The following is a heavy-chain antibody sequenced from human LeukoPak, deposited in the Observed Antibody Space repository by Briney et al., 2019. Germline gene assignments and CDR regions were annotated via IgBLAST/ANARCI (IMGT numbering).Heavy chain of an antibody. CDR1: GGSISSYY. Sequence: SETLSLTCTLSGGSISSYYWSWIRQPPGKGLEWIGYIYYSGSTNYNPSLKSRVTISVDTSKNQFSLKLSSVTAADTAVYYCARRSSGWSFDYSGRGTLVTVSS. CDR2: IYYSGST. V-gene: IGHV4-59*01. D-gene: IGHD6-19*01. CDR3: ARRSSGWSFDY. J-gene: IGHJ4*02.